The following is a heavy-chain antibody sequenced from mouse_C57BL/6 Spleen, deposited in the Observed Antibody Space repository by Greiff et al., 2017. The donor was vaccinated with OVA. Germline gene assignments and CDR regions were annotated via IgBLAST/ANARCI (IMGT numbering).Heavy chain of an antibody. CDR1: GYTFTDYN. CDR3: AGPTVVATDDYFDY. V-gene: IGHV1-22*01. CDR2: INPNNGGT. D-gene: IGHD1-1*01. J-gene: IGHJ2*01. Sequence: VQLQQSGPELVKPGASVKMSCKASGYTFTDYNMHWVKQSHGKSLEWIGYINPNNGGTSYNQKFKGKATLTVNKSSSTAYMELRSLTSEDSAVYYCAGPTVVATDDYFDYWGQGTTLTVSS.